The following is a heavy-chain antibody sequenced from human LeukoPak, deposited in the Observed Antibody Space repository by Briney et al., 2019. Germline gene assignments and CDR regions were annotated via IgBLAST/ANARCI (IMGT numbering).Heavy chain of an antibody. CDR2: IYPGDSDT. J-gene: IGHJ4*02. V-gene: IGHV5-51*01. CDR3: ARHSVPSGWRFQHPGQ. Sequence: HGESLMISCKGSGYNFSTYWIGWVRQMPGNGLEWMGIIYPGDSDTRYSPSFQGQVTISADKSISTAYLQWSSLKASDTAIYYCARHSVPSGWRFQHPGQGGQGSRVTVSS. D-gene: IGHD6-19*01. CDR1: GYNFSTYW.